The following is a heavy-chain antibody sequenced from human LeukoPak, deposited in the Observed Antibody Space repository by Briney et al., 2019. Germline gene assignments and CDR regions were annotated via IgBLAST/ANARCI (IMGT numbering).Heavy chain of an antibody. CDR3: ARATEGFDY. Sequence: GGSLRLSCAASGFTFSYYDMHWVRQATGKGLEWVSTILSTGDTYYAGFVKGRFTISRENAKNSLYLQMNGLRAGDTAVYYCARATEGFDYWGQGTLVTVSS. J-gene: IGHJ4*02. V-gene: IGHV3-13*04. CDR1: GFTFSYYD. CDR2: ILSTGDT.